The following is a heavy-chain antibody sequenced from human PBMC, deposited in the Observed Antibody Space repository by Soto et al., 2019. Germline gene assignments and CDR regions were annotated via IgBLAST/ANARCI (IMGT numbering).Heavy chain of an antibody. CDR2: IYPGDSDT. V-gene: IGHV5-51*01. CDR3: AASIFYYGMDV. Sequence: GESLKISCKGSGYTFTNYWIGWVRQMPGKGLEWMGIIYPGDSDTKYNPSFQGQVTISADKSIATTYLRWTSLKASDTAIYYCAASIFYYGMDVWGQGTTVTVSS. CDR1: GYTFTNYW. J-gene: IGHJ6*02.